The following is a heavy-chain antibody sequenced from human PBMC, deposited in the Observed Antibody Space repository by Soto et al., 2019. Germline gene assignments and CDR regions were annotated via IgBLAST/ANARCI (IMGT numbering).Heavy chain of an antibody. CDR1: GGSFSGYY. CDR3: ARGTPVIYWYFAL. CDR2: INHSGST. V-gene: IGHV4-34*01. J-gene: IGHJ2*01. Sequence: QVQLQQWGAGLLKPSETLSLTCAVYGGSFSGYYWSWIRQPPGKGLEWIGEINHSGSTNYNPSLKSRATISVDTSKNQFSLKLRSVTAADTAVYYCARGTPVIYWYFALWGRGTLVTVSS. D-gene: IGHD3-16*02.